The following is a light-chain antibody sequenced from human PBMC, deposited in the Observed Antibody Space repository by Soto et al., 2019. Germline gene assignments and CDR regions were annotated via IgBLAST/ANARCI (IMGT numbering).Light chain of an antibody. V-gene: IGKV3-20*01. CDR1: QSVTSNF. J-gene: IGKJ5*01. Sequence: EIVLTQSPGTLSLSPGDRATLSCRASQSVTSNFLVWYQQKPRRAPRLLMYGVSIRAPGIPDRLTGSGSGTDFTLTINRLEPEDFSGDYCQQYGNSAITFGQGTRLVI. CDR3: QQYGNSAIT. CDR2: GVS.